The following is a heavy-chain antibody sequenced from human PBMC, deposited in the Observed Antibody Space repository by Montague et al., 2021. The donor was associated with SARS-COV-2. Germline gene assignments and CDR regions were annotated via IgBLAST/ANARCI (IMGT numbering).Heavy chain of an antibody. CDR3: ERGPRITMIVVVITDIWFDP. CDR2: INHSGST. J-gene: IGHJ5*02. Sequence: SETLSLTCAVYGGSVSDYYWSWIRQPPGKGLEWIGEINHSGSTNYNPSLKSRVTTSVDTSKNQFSLKLTSVTAADTAVYYCERGPRITMIVVVITDIWFDPWGQGTLVTVSS. CDR1: GGSVSDYY. D-gene: IGHD3-22*01. V-gene: IGHV4-34*01.